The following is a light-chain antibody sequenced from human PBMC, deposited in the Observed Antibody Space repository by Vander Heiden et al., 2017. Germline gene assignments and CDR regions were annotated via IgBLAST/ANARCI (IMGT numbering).Light chain of an antibody. Sequence: ALTHFPATLFLAPGERATLPCRASQCLGSYLAWFQQKPGQTPRLLIYDASNRATDIPARFSGRGSGTDFTLTISSLEPEDFAVYYCQQRSTWPRSFGGGTKVEMK. V-gene: IGKV3-11*01. CDR2: DAS. J-gene: IGKJ4*01. CDR3: QQRSTWPRS. CDR1: QCLGSY.